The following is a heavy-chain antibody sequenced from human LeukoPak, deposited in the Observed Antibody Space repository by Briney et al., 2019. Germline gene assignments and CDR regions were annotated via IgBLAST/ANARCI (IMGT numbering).Heavy chain of an antibody. CDR1: GYTFTSYD. CDR2: MNPNSGNT. Sequence: ASVKVSCKASGYTFTSYDINWVRQATGQGLEWMGWMNPNSGNTGYAQKFQGRVTMTRNTSISTAYTELSSLRSEDTAVYYCARVRVMGCSSTSCYWFDPWGQGTLVTVSS. V-gene: IGHV1-8*01. J-gene: IGHJ5*02. CDR3: ARVRVMGCSSTSCYWFDP. D-gene: IGHD2-2*01.